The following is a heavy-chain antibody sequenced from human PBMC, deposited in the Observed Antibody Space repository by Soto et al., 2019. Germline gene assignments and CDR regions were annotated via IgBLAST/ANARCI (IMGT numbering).Heavy chain of an antibody. J-gene: IGHJ6*02. Sequence: PSETLSLTCAVYGESFRGYYWNWIRQTPGKGLEWIGEINDSGSTNYNPSLASRVTMSVDTSKKQLSLTLSSVTAADAAVYYCARQRRGITMVRGTYAMDVWGQGTTVTVSS. V-gene: IGHV4-34*01. CDR2: INDSGST. CDR1: GESFRGYY. D-gene: IGHD3-10*01. CDR3: ARQRRGITMVRGTYAMDV.